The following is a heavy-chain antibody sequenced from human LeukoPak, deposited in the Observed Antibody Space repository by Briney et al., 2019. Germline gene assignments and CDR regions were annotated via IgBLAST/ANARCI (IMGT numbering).Heavy chain of an antibody. V-gene: IGHV3-49*03. CDR3: TGYCGGDCYPDY. J-gene: IGHJ4*03. D-gene: IGHD2-21*02. Sequence: GGSLRLSCTASGFTFGDYAMSWFRQAPGKGLEWVGFIRSKAYSGTTEYAASVKGRFTISRDDSKSIAYLQMNSLKTEDTAVYYCTGYCGGDCYPDYWGQGTTVTVSS. CDR1: GFTFGDYA. CDR2: IRSKAYSGTT.